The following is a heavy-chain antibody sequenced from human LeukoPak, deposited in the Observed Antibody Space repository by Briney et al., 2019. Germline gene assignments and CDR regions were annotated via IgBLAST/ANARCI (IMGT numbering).Heavy chain of an antibody. Sequence: SGPTLVKPTQTLTLTCTFSGFSFSTSGVGVGWIRQPPGKALEWLALIYWNDDKRYSPSLKSRLTITKDTSKNQVVLTMTNMDPVDTATYYCARLYYYGSGSYYNPTSYYYYYMDVWGKGTTVTVSS. V-gene: IGHV2-5*01. CDR2: IYWNDDK. CDR3: ARLYYYGSGSYYNPTSYYYYYMDV. J-gene: IGHJ6*03. CDR1: GFSFSTSGVG. D-gene: IGHD3-10*01.